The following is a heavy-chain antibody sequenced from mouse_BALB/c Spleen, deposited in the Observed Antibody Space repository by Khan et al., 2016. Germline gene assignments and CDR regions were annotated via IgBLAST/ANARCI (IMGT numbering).Heavy chain of an antibody. D-gene: IGHD2-1*01. J-gene: IGHJ1*01. CDR3: ERIGNFGYFDV. Sequence: EVELVESGGGLVQPGGSRKLSCAASGFTFSYFGMHWVRQAPEKGLEWVAFISYDNSTVYYADPVKGRFTISRDNPKNTLFLHMSSLGCADPAMCYCERIGNFGYFDVWGAGTTVTVSS. CDR2: ISYDNSTV. V-gene: IGHV5-17*02. CDR1: GFTFSYFG.